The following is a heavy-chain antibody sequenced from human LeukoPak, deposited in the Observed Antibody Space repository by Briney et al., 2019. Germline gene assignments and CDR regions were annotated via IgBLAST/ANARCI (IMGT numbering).Heavy chain of an antibody. CDR2: ISSSGGTI. D-gene: IGHD6-13*01. J-gene: IGHJ4*02. V-gene: IGHV3-48*03. Sequence: GGSLRLSCVASGITFSSYEMNWVRQAPGEGLEWLSYISSSGGTIYYADSVKGRFTISRDNAKNSLYLQMNSLRAEDTAVYYCASSRGSWPDYFDYWGQGTLVTVSS. CDR1: GITFSSYE. CDR3: ASSRGSWPDYFDY.